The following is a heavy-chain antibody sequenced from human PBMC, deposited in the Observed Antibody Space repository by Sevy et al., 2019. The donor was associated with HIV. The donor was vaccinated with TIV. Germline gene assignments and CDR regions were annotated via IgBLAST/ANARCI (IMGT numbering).Heavy chain of an antibody. D-gene: IGHD2-2*02. J-gene: IGHJ4*02. CDR3: ARFDCISTSCYIDY. Sequence: SETLSLTCTVSGGSISSGNYYWSWIRQPPGRGLEWIGYIYYSGSTYNNPSLKSRVTISIDTSKNQFSLKLTSVTAADTAVYYCARFDCISTSCYIDYWSQGTLVTVSS. CDR1: GGSISSGNYY. CDR2: IYYSGST. V-gene: IGHV4-30-4*01.